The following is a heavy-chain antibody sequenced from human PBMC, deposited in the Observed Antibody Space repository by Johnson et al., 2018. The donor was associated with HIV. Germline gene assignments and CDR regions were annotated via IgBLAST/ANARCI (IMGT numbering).Heavy chain of an antibody. CDR1: GFTFSDYY. Sequence: HVQLVESGGGEVQPGGSLRLSCAASGFTFSDYYMSWIRQAPGKGLEWVSYISSSGSTIYYADSVKDRFTISRDNSKNTLYLQMNSLRAEDTAVYYCARPDSSSARAHDAFDIWGQGTMVTVSS. J-gene: IGHJ3*02. V-gene: IGHV3-11*04. CDR3: ARPDSSSARAHDAFDI. CDR2: ISSSGSTI. D-gene: IGHD6-6*01.